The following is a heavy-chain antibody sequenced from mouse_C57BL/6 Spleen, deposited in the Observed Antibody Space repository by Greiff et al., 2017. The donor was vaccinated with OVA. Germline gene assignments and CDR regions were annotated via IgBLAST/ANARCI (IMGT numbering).Heavy chain of an antibody. D-gene: IGHD3-2*02. J-gene: IGHJ2*01. CDR2: IYPGSGST. CDR1: GYTFTSYW. V-gene: IGHV1-55*01. Sequence: QVHVKQPGAELVKPGASVKMSCKASGYTFTSYWITWVKQRPGQGLEWIGDIYPGSGSTNYNEKFKSKATLTVDTSSSTAYMQLSSLTSEDSAVYYCAKGLSSGSNYFDYWGQGTTLTVSS. CDR3: AKGLSSGSNYFDY.